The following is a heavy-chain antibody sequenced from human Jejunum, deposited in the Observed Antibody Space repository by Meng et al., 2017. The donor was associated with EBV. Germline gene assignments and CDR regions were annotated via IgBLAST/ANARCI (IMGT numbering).Heavy chain of an antibody. Sequence: QVQLQESGPGLLKPSXXLSLTCSVSGDSVSGYNYWTWIRQPPGKGLEWIGNMYYTGKAIYKPSLQSRVTISVDTSKNQFSLRVTSVTAADTAIYYCARGRGYDYGDSWGQGTLVHVSS. CDR2: MYYTGKA. CDR1: GDSVSGYNY. D-gene: IGHD5-12*01. J-gene: IGHJ5*02. V-gene: IGHV4-61*01. CDR3: ARGRGYDYGDS.